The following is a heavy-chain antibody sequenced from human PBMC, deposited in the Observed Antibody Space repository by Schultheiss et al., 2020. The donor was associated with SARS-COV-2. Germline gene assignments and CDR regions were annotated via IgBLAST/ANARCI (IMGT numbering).Heavy chain of an antibody. J-gene: IGHJ4*02. V-gene: IGHV4-59*01. D-gene: IGHD3-10*01. CDR3: ARSDGWRHQNPFDY. CDR1: GGSISSYY. CDR2: IYYSGST. Sequence: SQTLSLTFTVSGGSISSYYWSWIRQPPGKGLEWIGYIYYSGSTNYNPSLKSRVTISVDTSKNQFSLKLSSVTAADTAVYYCARSDGWRHQNPFDYWGQGTLVTVSS.